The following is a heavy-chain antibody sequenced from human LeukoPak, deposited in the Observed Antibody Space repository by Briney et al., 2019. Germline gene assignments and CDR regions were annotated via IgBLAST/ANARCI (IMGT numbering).Heavy chain of an antibody. D-gene: IGHD6-13*01. V-gene: IGHV3-30*18. Sequence: GGSLRLSCAASGFTFNYYGVHWVRQAPGKGLEWVAVISYDGSHKYYTDSVKGRFTISRDNSKNTMYLQINSLRAEDTAVYYCAKDRQQLVIHNAFDIWGQGTMVTVSS. J-gene: IGHJ3*02. CDR2: ISYDGSHK. CDR3: AKDRQQLVIHNAFDI. CDR1: GFTFNYYG.